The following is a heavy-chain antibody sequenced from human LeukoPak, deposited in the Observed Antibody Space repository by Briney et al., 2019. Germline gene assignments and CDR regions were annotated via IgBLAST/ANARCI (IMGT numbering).Heavy chain of an antibody. CDR1: GYTFTSYY. CDR2: INPNSGGT. Sequence: ASVKVSCKASGYTFTSYYMNWVRQAPGQGLEWMGWINPNSGGTNYAQKFQGRVTMTRDTSISTAYMELSRLRSDDTAVYYCARVYLGVYYYGSSGYSHLDYWGQGTLVTVSS. D-gene: IGHD3-22*01. CDR3: ARVYLGVYYYGSSGYSHLDY. J-gene: IGHJ4*02. V-gene: IGHV1-2*02.